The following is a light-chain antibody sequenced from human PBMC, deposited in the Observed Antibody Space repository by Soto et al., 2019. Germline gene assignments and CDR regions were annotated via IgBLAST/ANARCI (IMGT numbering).Light chain of an antibody. CDR2: GAS. CDR1: QSVSSK. Sequence: ETVMTQSPATLSVSPGEGATLSCRASQSVSSKLAWYQQKPGQAPRLLIYGASTRATGIPARFSGSGSGTDFTLTISSLQPEDFATYFCQQSYSPLWTFGEGTKVDIK. J-gene: IGKJ1*01. V-gene: IGKV3-15*01. CDR3: QQSYSPLWT.